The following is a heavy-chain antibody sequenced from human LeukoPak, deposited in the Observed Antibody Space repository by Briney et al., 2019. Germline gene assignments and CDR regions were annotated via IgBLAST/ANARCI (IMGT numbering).Heavy chain of an antibody. CDR2: IGGSDGRT. CDR3: AKDSSSYDWGYMDV. Sequence: GGSLRLSCAASGFAFSTYAMSWVRQAPGKGLEWVSPIGGSDGRTRYADSVKGRFTISRDNSKNTLYLEMNSLRAEDTAVYYCAKDSSSYDWGYMDVWGKGTTVTISS. J-gene: IGHJ6*03. D-gene: IGHD3-22*01. CDR1: GFAFSTYA. V-gene: IGHV3-23*01.